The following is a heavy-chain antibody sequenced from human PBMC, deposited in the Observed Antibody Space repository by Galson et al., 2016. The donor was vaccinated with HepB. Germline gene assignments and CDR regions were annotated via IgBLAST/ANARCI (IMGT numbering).Heavy chain of an antibody. Sequence: SVKVSCKASGYTFTGYYIHWVRQVPGQGLDWMGIIDPSGGSTSHAQKFQGRVTMTRDTSTSTAYMELSSLKSEDTAIYYCARDHRRPPELDIDHWGQGTPVTVSS. V-gene: IGHV1-46*01. CDR1: GYTFTGYY. J-gene: IGHJ4*02. CDR2: IDPSGGST. D-gene: IGHD1-14*01. CDR3: ARDHRRPPELDIDH.